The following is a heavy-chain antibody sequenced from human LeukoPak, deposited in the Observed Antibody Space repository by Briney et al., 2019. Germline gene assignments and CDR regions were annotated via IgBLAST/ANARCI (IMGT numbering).Heavy chain of an antibody. CDR2: ISGNGGST. CDR3: TTDLEWLFLFDY. CDR1: GFTFSSYA. V-gene: IGHV3-23*01. J-gene: IGHJ4*02. D-gene: IGHD3-3*01. Sequence: GGSLRLSCAASGFTFSSYAMSWVRQAPGKGLEWVSVISGNGGSTHYADSVKGRFTISRDNSKNTLYLQMNSLKTEDTAVYYCTTDLEWLFLFDYWGQGTLVTVSS.